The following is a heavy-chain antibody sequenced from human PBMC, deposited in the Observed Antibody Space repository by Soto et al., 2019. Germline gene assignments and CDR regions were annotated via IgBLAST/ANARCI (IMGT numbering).Heavy chain of an antibody. Sequence: SETLSLTCTVSGDPVSGANYQWSWIRQPPGKGLEWIGYIHDSGSTNYNPSLESRVIISLHTSKNQFSLKLTSVTAADAAVYYCARDSNWGGFDCWGQGTLVTVSS. CDR3: ARDSNWGGFDC. D-gene: IGHD7-27*01. J-gene: IGHJ4*02. V-gene: IGHV4-61*01. CDR2: IHDSGST. CDR1: GDPVSGANYQ.